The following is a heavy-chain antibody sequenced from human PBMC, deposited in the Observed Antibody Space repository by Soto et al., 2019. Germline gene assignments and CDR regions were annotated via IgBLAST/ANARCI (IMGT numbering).Heavy chain of an antibody. Sequence: SETLSLTCAVSGGSISSSNWWSWVRQPPGKGLEWIGEIYHSGSTNYNPSLKSRVTISVDKSKNQFSLKLSSVTAADTAVYYCARDRGGGQLVRGWFDPWGQGTLVTVS. CDR1: GGSISSSNW. CDR2: IYHSGST. V-gene: IGHV4-4*02. D-gene: IGHD6-13*01. J-gene: IGHJ5*02. CDR3: ARDRGGGQLVRGWFDP.